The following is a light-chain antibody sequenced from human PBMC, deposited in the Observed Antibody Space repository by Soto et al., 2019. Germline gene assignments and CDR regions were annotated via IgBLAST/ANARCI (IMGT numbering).Light chain of an antibody. CDR1: RTVRNNY. Sequence: EFVLTQSPGTLSLSPVERPTLSCMASRTVRNNYLAWYQQKPGQAPRLLIYDASSRATCIPDSFSGGGSGTDFTLTISRLEPEDFAVYYCQQFSSNTLTVGGGNKGDIK. CDR2: DAS. V-gene: IGKV3-20*01. J-gene: IGKJ4*01. CDR3: QQFSSNTLT.